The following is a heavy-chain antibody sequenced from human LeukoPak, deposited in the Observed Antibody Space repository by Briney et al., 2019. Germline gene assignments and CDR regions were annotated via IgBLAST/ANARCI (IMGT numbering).Heavy chain of an antibody. Sequence: SETLSLTCAVYGGSFSGYYWSWIRQPPGKGLEGIGEINHSGSTNYNPSLKSRVTISVDTSKNQFSLKLSSVTAADTAVYYCARNVGYYYGSGSYRDYWGQGTLVTVSS. CDR3: ARNVGYYYGSGSYRDY. V-gene: IGHV4-34*01. CDR1: GGSFSGYY. CDR2: INHSGST. J-gene: IGHJ4*02. D-gene: IGHD3-10*01.